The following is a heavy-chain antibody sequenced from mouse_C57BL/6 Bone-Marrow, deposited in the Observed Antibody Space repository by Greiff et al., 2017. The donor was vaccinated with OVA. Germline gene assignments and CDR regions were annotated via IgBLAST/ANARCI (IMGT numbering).Heavy chain of an antibody. D-gene: IGHD4-1*01. V-gene: IGHV5-4*03. Sequence: EVKVEESGGGLVKPGGSLKLSCAASGFTFSSYAMSWVRQTPEKRLEWVATISDGGSYTYYPDNVKGRFTISRDNAKNNLYLQMSHLKSEDTAMYYCARANWAFAYWGQGTLVTVSA. CDR3: ARANWAFAY. J-gene: IGHJ3*01. CDR2: ISDGGSYT. CDR1: GFTFSSYA.